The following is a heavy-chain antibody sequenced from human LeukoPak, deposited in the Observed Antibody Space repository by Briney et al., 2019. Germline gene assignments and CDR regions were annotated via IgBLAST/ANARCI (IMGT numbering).Heavy chain of an antibody. CDR1: GGSITSYF. J-gene: IGHJ4*02. V-gene: IGHV4-4*07. Sequence: SETLSLTCTVSGGSITSYFWSWIRQPAGKGLEWIGRIYTSGSTNYNPSLKSRVTMSVDTSKNQLSLKLSSATAADTAVDYCARDRLFGSGHRYFDFWGQGTLVTVSS. CDR3: ARDRLFGSGHRYFDF. CDR2: IYTSGST. D-gene: IGHD3-22*01.